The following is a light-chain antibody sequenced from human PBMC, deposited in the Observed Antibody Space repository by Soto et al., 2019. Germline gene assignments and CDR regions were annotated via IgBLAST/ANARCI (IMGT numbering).Light chain of an antibody. Sequence: QSVLTQPASVSGSPRQSITISCTGTSSDVGGYNLVSWFQQHPGKAPKLMIYEVSNRPSGASNRFSGSKSGNTASLTISGLQSEDEADYYCASYTRRSTYVFGTGTKVTVL. J-gene: IGLJ1*01. CDR1: SSDVGGYNL. CDR2: EVS. CDR3: ASYTRRSTYV. V-gene: IGLV2-14*01.